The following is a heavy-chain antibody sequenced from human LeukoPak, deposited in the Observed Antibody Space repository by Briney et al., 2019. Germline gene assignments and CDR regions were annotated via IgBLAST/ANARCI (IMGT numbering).Heavy chain of an antibody. D-gene: IGHD5-18*01. J-gene: IGHJ4*02. CDR2: IYYSGST. CDR1: GGSISSSSYY. CDR3: ARHAGTWIQLWSIDY. V-gene: IGHV4-39*01. Sequence: SETLPLTCTISGGSISSSSYYWGWIRQPPGKGLEWIGSIYYSGSTYYNPSLKSRVTISVDTSKNQFSLKLSSVTAADTAVYYCARHAGTWIQLWSIDYWGQGTLVTVSS.